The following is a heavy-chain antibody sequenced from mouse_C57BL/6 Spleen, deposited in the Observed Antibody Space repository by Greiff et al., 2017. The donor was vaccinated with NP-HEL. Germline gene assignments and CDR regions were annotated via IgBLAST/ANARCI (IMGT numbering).Heavy chain of an antibody. D-gene: IGHD1-1*01. CDR1: GFTFSDYY. CDR2: INYDGSST. J-gene: IGHJ1*03. V-gene: IGHV5-16*01. Sequence: EVKLVESEGGLVQPGSSMKLSCTASGFTFSDYYMAWVRQVPEKGLEWVANINYDGSSTYYLDSLKSRFIISRANAKNILYLQMSSLKSEDTATYYCAIVTYYYGSSYGWYFDVWGTGTTVTVSS. CDR3: AIVTYYYGSSYGWYFDV.